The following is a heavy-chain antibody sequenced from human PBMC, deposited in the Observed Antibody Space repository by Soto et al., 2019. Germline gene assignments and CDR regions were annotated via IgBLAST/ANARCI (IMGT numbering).Heavy chain of an antibody. J-gene: IGHJ5*02. CDR3: AGDGLAARPVAWFDP. CDR1: GGTFSSYA. CDR2: ITPIFGTA. D-gene: IGHD6-6*01. V-gene: IGHV1-69*12. Sequence: QVQLVQSGAEVKKPGSSVKVSCKASGGTFSSYAIRWVRQAPGQGLEWMGGITPIFGTADYAQKFQGRVTIAADESRSTAVMELGSLRSGDTAVYYCAGDGLAARPVAWFDPWGQGTLVTVSS.